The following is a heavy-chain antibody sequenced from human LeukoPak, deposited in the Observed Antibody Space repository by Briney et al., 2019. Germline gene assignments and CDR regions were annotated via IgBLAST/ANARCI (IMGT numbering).Heavy chain of an antibody. D-gene: IGHD3-3*01. CDR1: GFTFSSYG. Sequence: GGSLRLSCAASGFTFSSYGMHWVRQAPGKGLEWVAVISYDGSNKYYADSVKGRFTISRDNSKNTLYLQMNSLRAEDTAVYYCAKQVWSGYYTGRVYYFDYWGQGTLVTVSS. V-gene: IGHV3-30*18. CDR3: AKQVWSGYYTGRVYYFDY. J-gene: IGHJ4*02. CDR2: ISYDGSNK.